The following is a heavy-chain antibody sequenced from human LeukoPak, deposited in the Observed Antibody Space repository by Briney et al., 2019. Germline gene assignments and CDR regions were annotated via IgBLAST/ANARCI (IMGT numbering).Heavy chain of an antibody. V-gene: IGHV3-23*01. D-gene: IGHD1-7*01. CDR3: AKEGGTGTRFDY. CDR2: ISGSGTGT. Sequence: GGSLRLSCAASGFTFSSSAMRWVRQAPGKGLYWVSAISGSGTGTYYVDSVKGRFTISRDNSKNTLYLQMNSLRAEDTAVYYCAKEGGTGTRFDYWGQGTLVTVSS. J-gene: IGHJ4*02. CDR1: GFTFSSSA.